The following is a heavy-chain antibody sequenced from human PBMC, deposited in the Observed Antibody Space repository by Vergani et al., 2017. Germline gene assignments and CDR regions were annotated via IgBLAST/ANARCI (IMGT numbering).Heavy chain of an antibody. D-gene: IGHD4-17*01. J-gene: IGHJ4*02. CDR2: IGTAGDT. CDR1: GFTFSTYD. V-gene: IGHV3-13*01. CDR3: ARGASGDYVSSFDY. Sequence: VQLVESGGGVVQPGGSLRLSCAASGFTFSTYDMHWVRQATGKGLEWVSAIGTAGDTYYPGSVKGRFTISRDNSKNTLYLQMNSLRAEDTAVYYCARGASGDYVSSFDYWGQGTLVTVSS.